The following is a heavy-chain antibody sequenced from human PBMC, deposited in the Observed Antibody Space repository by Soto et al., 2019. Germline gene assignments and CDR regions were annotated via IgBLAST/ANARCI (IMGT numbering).Heavy chain of an antibody. Sequence: ASVKVSCKASGYTFTSYDINWVRQATGQGLEWMGWMNPNSGNTGYAQKFQGRVTMTRNTSISTAYMELGSLRSEDTAVYYCARGFIPRYSSGSSPYDYWGQGTLVTVSS. CDR1: GYTFTSYD. CDR2: MNPNSGNT. D-gene: IGHD6-19*01. J-gene: IGHJ4*02. CDR3: ARGFIPRYSSGSSPYDY. V-gene: IGHV1-8*01.